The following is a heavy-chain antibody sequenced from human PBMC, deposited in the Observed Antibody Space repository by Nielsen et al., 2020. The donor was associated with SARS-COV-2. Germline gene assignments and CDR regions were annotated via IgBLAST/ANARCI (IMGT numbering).Heavy chain of an antibody. Sequence: GGSLRLSCVASGFTFSSYAMIWVRQAPGKGLEWVSSISGSGGNTYYADSVKGRFTISRDNSKNTLYLQMNSLRAGDTAVYYCAKDRGDFWSGYRVFFDYWGQGTLVTVSS. CDR2: ISGSGGNT. V-gene: IGHV3-23*01. CDR1: GFTFSSYA. CDR3: AKDRGDFWSGYRVFFDY. J-gene: IGHJ4*02. D-gene: IGHD3-3*01.